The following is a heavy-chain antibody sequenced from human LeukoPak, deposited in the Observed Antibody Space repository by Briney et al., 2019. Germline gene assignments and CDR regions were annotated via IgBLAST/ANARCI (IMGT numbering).Heavy chain of an antibody. J-gene: IGHJ4*02. Sequence: GGSLRLSCAASGFTISGYDMSWVRQAPGKGLEWVSAISGSGGTTYYADSVKGRFTISRDNSKNTLYLQMNSLRAEDTAVYYCAKDWVTTVTTSPGEYWGQGTLVTVSS. D-gene: IGHD4-17*01. CDR2: ISGSGGTT. V-gene: IGHV3-23*01. CDR3: AKDWVTTVTTSPGEY. CDR1: GFTISGYD.